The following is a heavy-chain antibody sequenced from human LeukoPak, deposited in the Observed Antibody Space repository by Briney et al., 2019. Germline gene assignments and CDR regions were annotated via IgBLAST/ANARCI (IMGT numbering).Heavy chain of an antibody. J-gene: IGHJ6*02. CDR2: IYYSGST. Sequence: SETLSLTCTVSGGSISSYYWSWIRQPPGKGLEWIGYIYYSGSTNYNPSLKSRVTISVDTSKNQFSLKLSSVTAADTAVYYCAGHYYDSSAYPEPIYYYYYYGMDVWGQGTTVTVSS. D-gene: IGHD3-22*01. V-gene: IGHV4-59*08. CDR1: GGSISSYY. CDR3: AGHYYDSSAYPEPIYYYYYYGMDV.